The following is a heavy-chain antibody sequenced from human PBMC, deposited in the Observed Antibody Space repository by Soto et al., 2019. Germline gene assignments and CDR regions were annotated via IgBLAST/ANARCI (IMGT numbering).Heavy chain of an antibody. CDR2: ISYDGREK. Sequence: QVQLVESGGGVVQPGRSLRLSCAASGFTFSRYALHWVRQAPGKGLEWVAVISYDGREKYYADSVKGRFTISRDSSKNTLYLQMNRLGPEDTAVYYCAREVGGSSPPGWGQGTLVTVSS. J-gene: IGHJ4*02. CDR1: GFTFSRYA. V-gene: IGHV3-30*04. CDR3: AREVGGSSPPG. D-gene: IGHD6-6*01.